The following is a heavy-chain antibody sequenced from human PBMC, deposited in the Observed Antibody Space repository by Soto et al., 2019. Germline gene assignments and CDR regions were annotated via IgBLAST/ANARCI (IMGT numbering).Heavy chain of an antibody. J-gene: IGHJ6*03. CDR2: IYYSGGT. Sequence: PETLSPTCFVSGRSFSSSNWWSWGRQPQGKELEWIGEIYYSGGTNYNPSLKSRVTISVDTSKNQFSLKLSSVTAADTAVYYCARGIFRVYGSGSSLYYYYYMDVWGKGITVTVPS. CDR1: GRSFSSSNW. CDR3: ARGIFRVYGSGSSLYYYYYMDV. V-gene: IGHV4-4*03. D-gene: IGHD3-10*01.